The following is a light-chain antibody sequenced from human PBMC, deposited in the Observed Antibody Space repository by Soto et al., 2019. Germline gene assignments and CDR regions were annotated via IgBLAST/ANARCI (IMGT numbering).Light chain of an antibody. J-gene: IGKJ2*01. Sequence: EIVLTQSPGTLSLSPGERATLSCRASQSVSSSNLAWYQQKPRQTPRLLIYGASSRATGIPDRFSGSGSGTDFTLTISRLEPEDFAVYYCQQYGSSPLYTFGQGTKLEIK. CDR3: QQYGSSPLYT. CDR2: GAS. CDR1: QSVSSSN. V-gene: IGKV3-20*01.